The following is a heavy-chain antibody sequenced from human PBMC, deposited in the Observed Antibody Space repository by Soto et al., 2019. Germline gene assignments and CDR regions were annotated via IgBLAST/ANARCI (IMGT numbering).Heavy chain of an antibody. CDR1: GFTFDDYA. CDR3: VKDSNYYGMDV. J-gene: IGHJ6*02. CDR2: ISWNSGTE. Sequence: EVQLVESGGGLVQPGRSLRLSCAASGFTFDDYAIHWVRQAPGKGLEWVSGISWNSGTETYADSVKGRFTISRDNAMNSLYLQMNSLSVEDTALYYCVKDSNYYGMDVWGQGTTVTVSS. V-gene: IGHV3-9*01.